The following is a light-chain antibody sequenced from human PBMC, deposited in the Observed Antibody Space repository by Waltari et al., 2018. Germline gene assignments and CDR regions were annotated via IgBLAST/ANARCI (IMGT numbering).Light chain of an antibody. J-gene: IGLJ3*02. V-gene: IGLV6-57*01. Sequence: NFMLTQPHSVSGSPGKTVTISCTRSSGSIASNYVQWCQQRPGTPPTTLIYENHQRPSGVPDRFSRSIDSSSNSASLTISQLKTEDEADYYCQSSDSSTWVFGGGTKLTVL. CDR1: SGSIASNY. CDR3: QSSDSSTWV. CDR2: ENH.